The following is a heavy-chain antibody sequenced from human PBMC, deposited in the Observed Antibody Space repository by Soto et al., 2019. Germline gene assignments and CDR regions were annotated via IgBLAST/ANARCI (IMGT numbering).Heavy chain of an antibody. Sequence: GASVKVSCKASGYTFTSYAMHWVRQAPGQRLEWMGWINAGNGNTKYSQKFQGRVTITRDTSASTAYMELSSLRSEDTAVYYCARGIPGKWWFARPDYYGMDVWGQGTTVTVSS. V-gene: IGHV1-3*01. D-gene: IGHD2-15*01. CDR2: INAGNGNT. J-gene: IGHJ6*02. CDR3: ARGIPGKWWFARPDYYGMDV. CDR1: GYTFTSYA.